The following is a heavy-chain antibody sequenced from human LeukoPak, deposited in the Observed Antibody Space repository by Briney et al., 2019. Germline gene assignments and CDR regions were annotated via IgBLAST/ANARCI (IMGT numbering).Heavy chain of an antibody. V-gene: IGHV3-30*02. J-gene: IGHJ3*02. CDR3: VKDRKQWLVDAFDI. CDR1: GFTFSSYG. Sequence: PGGSLRLSCAASGFTFSSYGMHWVRQAPGEGLEWVAFIRYDGSNKYYADSVKGRFTISRDNSKNTLYLQMNSLRAEDTAVYYCVKDRKQWLVDAFDIWGQGTMVTVSS. CDR2: IRYDGSNK. D-gene: IGHD6-19*01.